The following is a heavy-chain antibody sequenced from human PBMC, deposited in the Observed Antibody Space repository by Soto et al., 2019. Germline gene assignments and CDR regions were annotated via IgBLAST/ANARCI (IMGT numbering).Heavy chain of an antibody. D-gene: IGHD5-12*01. J-gene: IGHJ4*02. V-gene: IGHV4-34*01. Sequence: PSETLSLTCAVYGGSFSDYYWSWIRQPPGKGLEWIGEINHSGSTNYNPSLKSRLTISVDTSKNQFSLKVTSVTAADTAVYYCARRYSGYDFDYWGQGTLVTVSS. CDR2: INHSGST. CDR3: ARRYSGYDFDY. CDR1: GGSFSDYY.